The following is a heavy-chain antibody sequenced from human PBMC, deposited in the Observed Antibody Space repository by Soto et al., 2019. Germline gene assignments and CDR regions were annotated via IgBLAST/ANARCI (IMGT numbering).Heavy chain of an antibody. CDR1: GGSFSAYY. Sequence: SETLSLTCAVYGGSFSAYYSSWIRHPPGKGQEWIGEINHSGSTNSNPSLKSRVTISVDTPKNHFSLKLSSVTAADTAVYYCARGQVRVDYWGQGTLVTVSS. CDR3: ARGQVRVDY. J-gene: IGHJ4*02. V-gene: IGHV4-34*01. D-gene: IGHD2-2*01. CDR2: INHSGST.